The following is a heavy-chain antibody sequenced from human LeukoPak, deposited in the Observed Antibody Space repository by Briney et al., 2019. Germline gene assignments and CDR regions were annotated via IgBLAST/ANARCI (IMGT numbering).Heavy chain of an antibody. J-gene: IGHJ4*02. D-gene: IGHD1-20*01. CDR1: DYTFTSYG. CDR2: ISAYNGNT. CDR3: ALLGITGTTGPLY. Sequence: ASVKVSCKACDYTFTSYGISWVRQVPGQGLEWMGRISAYNGNTNYAQKLQGRVTMTTDTSTSTAYMELRSLRSDDTAVYYCALLGITGTTGPLYWGQGTLVTVSS. V-gene: IGHV1-18*01.